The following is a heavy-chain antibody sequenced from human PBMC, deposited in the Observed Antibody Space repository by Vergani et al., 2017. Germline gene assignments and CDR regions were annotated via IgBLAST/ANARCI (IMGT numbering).Heavy chain of an antibody. V-gene: IGHV3-30*18. CDR3: AKDSTSVIAVAGDFDY. J-gene: IGHJ4*02. D-gene: IGHD6-19*01. CDR1: GFTFSSYG. Sequence: VQLVESGGGLVQPGGSLRLSCAASGFTFSSYGMHWVRQAPGKGLEWVAVISYDEINKDYADSVKGRFTISRDNSKNTLYLQMNSLRAEDTAVYYCAKDSTSVIAVAGDFDYWGQGTLVTVSS. CDR2: ISYDEINK.